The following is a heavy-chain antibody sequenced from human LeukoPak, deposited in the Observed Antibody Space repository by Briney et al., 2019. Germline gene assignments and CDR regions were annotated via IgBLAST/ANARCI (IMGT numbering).Heavy chain of an antibody. CDR2: VRSRDKNYAT. CDR1: GLGFAGSA. Sequence: GGSLRLSCAASGLGFAGSAVHWVRQTSGRGLEWIGCVRSRDKNYATIYGASARGRVTISRDDSRNTASLQMNSLNTEDTAVYYFRHIEYVAPDSWGQGTLVTVSS. J-gene: IGHJ4*02. V-gene: IGHV3-73*01. CDR3: RHIEYVAPDS. D-gene: IGHD2-21*01.